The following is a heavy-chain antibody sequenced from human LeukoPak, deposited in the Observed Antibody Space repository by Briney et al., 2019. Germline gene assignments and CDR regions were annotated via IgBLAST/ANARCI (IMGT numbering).Heavy chain of an antibody. Sequence: ASVKVSSKVSGYTLTELSMHWVRQAPGKGLEWMGGFDPEDGETIYAQKFQGRVTMTEDTSTDTAYMELSSLRSEDTAVYYCATVEGRGIQLWFYWGQGTLVTVSS. CDR3: ATVEGRGIQLWFY. CDR1: GYTLTELS. D-gene: IGHD5-18*01. CDR2: FDPEDGET. V-gene: IGHV1-24*01. J-gene: IGHJ4*02.